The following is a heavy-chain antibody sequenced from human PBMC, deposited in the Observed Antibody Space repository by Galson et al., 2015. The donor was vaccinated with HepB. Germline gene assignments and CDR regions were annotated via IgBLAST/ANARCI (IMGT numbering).Heavy chain of an antibody. J-gene: IGHJ6*02. Sequence: SLSLSCAGSGFPLNTYAMTWVRQAPGKGVEWVSAISGSGASKFYADSVRGRFTLFRDDSKNTLYLQMDSLRADDSAIYYCANRQSSHKDYGVDVWGQGATLTVSS. V-gene: IGHV3-23*01. CDR3: ANRQSSHKDYGVDV. CDR2: ISGSGASK. CDR1: GFPLNTYA. D-gene: IGHD3-10*01.